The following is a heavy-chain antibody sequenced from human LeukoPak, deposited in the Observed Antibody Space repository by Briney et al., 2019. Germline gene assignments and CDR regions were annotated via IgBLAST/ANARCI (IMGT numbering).Heavy chain of an antibody. Sequence: SSETLSLTCTVSGCSISSYYWSWIRQPPGKGLEWIGYIYYSGSTNCNPSLKSRVTISVDTSTNQFSLKLSSVTAADTAVYYCARHDLRYYGPFDPWGQGTLVSVSS. J-gene: IGHJ5*02. V-gene: IGHV4-59*08. CDR3: ARHDLRYYGPFDP. CDR1: GCSISSYY. D-gene: IGHD3-10*01. CDR2: IYYSGST.